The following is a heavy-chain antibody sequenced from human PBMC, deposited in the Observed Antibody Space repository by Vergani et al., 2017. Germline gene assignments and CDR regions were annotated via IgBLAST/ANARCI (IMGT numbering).Heavy chain of an antibody. CDR2: IWYDGSNK. V-gene: IGHV3-33*01. Sequence: QVQLVESGGGVVQPGRSLRLSCAASGFTFSSYGMHWVRQAPGNGLEWVAVIWYDGSNKYYADSVKGRFTISRDNSKNTLYLQMNSLRAEDTAVYYCAREDYGDYGWFDPWGQGTLVTVSS. D-gene: IGHD4-17*01. J-gene: IGHJ5*02. CDR3: AREDYGDYGWFDP. CDR1: GFTFSSYG.